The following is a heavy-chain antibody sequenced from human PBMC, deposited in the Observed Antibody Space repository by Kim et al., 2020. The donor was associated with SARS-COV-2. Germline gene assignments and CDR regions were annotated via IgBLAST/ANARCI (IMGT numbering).Heavy chain of an antibody. CDR2: ISNSGDNT. CDR1: GFPFGFYA. CDR3: VRDLTYSYSY. Sequence: WGSLRLSCAASGFPFGFYAMSWVRQAPGKGLEWVSTISNSGDNTHHADSVKGRFAISRDNSKNMLYLQMDSLRAEDTAVYYCVRDLTYSYSYWGQGTLVTVSS. V-gene: IGHV3-23*01. D-gene: IGHD5-18*01. J-gene: IGHJ4*02.